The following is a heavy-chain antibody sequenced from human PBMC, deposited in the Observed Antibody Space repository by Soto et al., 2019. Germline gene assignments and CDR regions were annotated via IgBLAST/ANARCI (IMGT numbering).Heavy chain of an antibody. CDR3: SGRYGGNLDD. J-gene: IGHJ4*02. CDR2: IYYSGST. CDR1: GGSISSYY. V-gene: IGHV4-59*08. D-gene: IGHD2-15*01. Sequence: QVQLQESGPGLVKPSETLSLTCTVSGGSISSYYWCWIRQPPGKGLEWIGYIYYSGSTNYNPSLKSRVTISVDTSKNQFALKLSSVPAADTAVYYCSGRYGGNLDDWGQGTLVTVSS.